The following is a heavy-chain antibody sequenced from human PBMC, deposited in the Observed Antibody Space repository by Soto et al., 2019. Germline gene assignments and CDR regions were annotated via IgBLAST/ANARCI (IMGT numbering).Heavy chain of an antibody. CDR3: ARGLIVVPPFDS. Sequence: QVRLEESGGGVVQSGRSRRLSCVVSGFNFRSYGMHWVRQAPGKGPEWVAGIWFGGSEKFYVDSVKGRFTISRANSKNTLYLQINSLRVEDTAVYYCARGLIVVPPFDSGGRGTLVTVSP. D-gene: IGHD2-15*01. V-gene: IGHV3-33*03. J-gene: IGHJ5*01. CDR2: IWFGGSEK. CDR1: GFNFRSYG.